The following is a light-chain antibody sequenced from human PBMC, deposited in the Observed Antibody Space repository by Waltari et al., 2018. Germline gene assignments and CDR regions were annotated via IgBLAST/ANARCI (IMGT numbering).Light chain of an antibody. Sequence: DIQMTQSPSALSASVGDRVTITCRASQSISSYLNWYQQKPGKAPKLLIYAASSLQSWFPSRFSGSGSGTDFTLTTSSLQPEEFATYYCQQSYSTPQYTFGQGTKLEIK. J-gene: IGKJ2*01. CDR1: QSISSY. CDR2: AAS. V-gene: IGKV1-39*01. CDR3: QQSYSTPQYT.